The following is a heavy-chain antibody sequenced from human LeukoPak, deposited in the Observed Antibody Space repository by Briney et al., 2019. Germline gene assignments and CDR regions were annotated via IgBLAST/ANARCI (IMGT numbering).Heavy chain of an antibody. J-gene: IGHJ5*02. D-gene: IGHD4-17*01. CDR1: GFTFSSYA. CDR3: AKVSPYGDYSQRFDP. Sequence: PGGSLRLSCAASGFTFSSYAMSWVRQAPGKGLEWVSAISGSGGSTYYADSVKGRFTISRDNSKNTLYLRMNSLRAEDTAVYYCAKVSPYGDYSQRFDPWGQGTLVTVSS. V-gene: IGHV3-23*01. CDR2: ISGSGGST.